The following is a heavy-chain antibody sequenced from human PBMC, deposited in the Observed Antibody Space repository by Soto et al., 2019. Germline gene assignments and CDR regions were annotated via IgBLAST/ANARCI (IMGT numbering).Heavy chain of an antibody. Sequence: EVQLVESGGGLVQPGGSLRLSCAASGFTFSSYEMNWVRQAPGKGLEWVSYISSSGSTIYYADSVKGRFTISRDNAKNSLYLQMNSLRADDTAVYYCVRDSSSWDFDYWGQGTLVTVSS. V-gene: IGHV3-48*03. CDR3: VRDSSSWDFDY. CDR2: ISSSGSTI. CDR1: GFTFSSYE. D-gene: IGHD6-13*01. J-gene: IGHJ4*02.